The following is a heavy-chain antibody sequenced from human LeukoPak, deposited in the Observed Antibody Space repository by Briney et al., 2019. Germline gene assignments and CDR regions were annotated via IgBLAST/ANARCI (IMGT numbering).Heavy chain of an antibody. CDR3: ARAPYGDYGVSWFDP. CDR1: GYTFTSYH. V-gene: IGHV1-46*01. J-gene: IGHJ5*02. Sequence: ASVKVSFTASGYTFTSYHMHWVRQAPGQGLEWMGIINPSGGTTNYAQKFRGRVTMTRDMSTSTVYMELSSLRSEDTAVYYCARAPYGDYGVSWFDPWGQGTLVTVSS. D-gene: IGHD4-17*01. CDR2: INPSGGTT.